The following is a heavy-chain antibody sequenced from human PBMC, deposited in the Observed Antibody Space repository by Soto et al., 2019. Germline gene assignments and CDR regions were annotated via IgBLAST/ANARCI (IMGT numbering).Heavy chain of an antibody. CDR2: ISAYNGNK. D-gene: IGHD3-22*01. V-gene: IGHV1-18*01. CDR1: GYTFTSYG. J-gene: IGHJ4*02. CDR3: ARVKVEYYYDSSGYYYLDY. Sequence: QVPLVQSGAEVKKPGASVKVSCKASGYTFTSYGISWVRQAPGQGLEWMGWISAYNGNKNYAQKLQGRVTMTTDTYTSTAYMELRRLRSDDTAVYYCARVKVEYYYDSSGYYYLDYWGQGTLVTVSS.